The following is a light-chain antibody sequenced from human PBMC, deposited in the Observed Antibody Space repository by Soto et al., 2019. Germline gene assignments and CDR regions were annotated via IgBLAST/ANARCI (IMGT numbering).Light chain of an antibody. CDR3: QQTYSIFLS. CDR2: AAS. Sequence: DIQLTRSPSSLSASVGDRVTITCRASQSIASYLNWYQQKPGKAPKVLISAASSLQSGVPSRFSGSGSGTDFTLTISSLEPEDFATYYCQQTYSIFLSFGGGTKVEVK. V-gene: IGKV1-39*01. J-gene: IGKJ4*01. CDR1: QSIASY.